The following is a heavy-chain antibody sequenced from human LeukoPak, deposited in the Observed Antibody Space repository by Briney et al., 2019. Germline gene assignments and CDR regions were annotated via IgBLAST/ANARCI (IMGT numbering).Heavy chain of an antibody. J-gene: IGHJ6*02. CDR1: GFTFSIYA. CDR3: TTGSGSYFRTPKNYYYYGMDV. D-gene: IGHD3-10*01. CDR2: ISYDGSNK. V-gene: IGHV3-30-3*01. Sequence: GRSLRLSCAASGFTFSIYAMHWVRQAPGKGQEWVALISYDGSNKYYADSVKGRFTISRDNSKNTLYLQMNSLRPEDTAVYYGTTGSGSYFRTPKNYYYYGMDVWGQGTTVTVSS.